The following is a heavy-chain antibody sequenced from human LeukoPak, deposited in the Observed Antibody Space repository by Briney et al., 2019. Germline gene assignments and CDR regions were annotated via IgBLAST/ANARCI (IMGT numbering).Heavy chain of an antibody. V-gene: IGHV3-23*01. J-gene: IGHJ3*02. Sequence: GGSPRLSCAASGFTFSSYAMSWVRQAPGKGLEWVSAISGSGGSTYYADSVKGRFTISRDTSKTTLYLQKNRLRAEDTAVYYCAKAAGYDYVWGSYRYGDAFDIWGQGTMVTVSS. D-gene: IGHD3-16*02. CDR1: GFTFSSYA. CDR3: AKAAGYDYVWGSYRYGDAFDI. CDR2: ISGSGGST.